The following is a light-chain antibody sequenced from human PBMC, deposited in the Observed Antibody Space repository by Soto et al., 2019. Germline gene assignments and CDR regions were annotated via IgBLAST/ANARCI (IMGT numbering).Light chain of an antibody. J-gene: IGLJ2*01. CDR2: DVS. CDR3: CSYTDSYTFVV. Sequence: QSVLTQPRSLSGSPGQLVTMSCTGASNAVGGHNYVSWFQQHPGNAPKLVIFDVSKRPSGVPDRFSGSKSGNTASLTISGLQAEDEADYYCCSYTDSYTFVVFGGGTKLTVL. V-gene: IGLV2-11*01. CDR1: SNAVGGHNY.